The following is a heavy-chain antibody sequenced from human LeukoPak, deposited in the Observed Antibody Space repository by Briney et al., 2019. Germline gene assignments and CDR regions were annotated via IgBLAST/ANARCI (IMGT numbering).Heavy chain of an antibody. CDR3: ARAARGGDAFDI. Sequence: AGGSLRLSCAASGFTFSSYAMSWVRQAPGKGLEWGSAISGSGGSTYYADSVKGRFTISRDNSKNTLYLQMNSLRAEDTAVYYCARAARGGDAFDIWGQGTMVTVSS. CDR2: ISGSGGST. D-gene: IGHD1-26*01. J-gene: IGHJ3*02. V-gene: IGHV3-23*01. CDR1: GFTFSSYA.